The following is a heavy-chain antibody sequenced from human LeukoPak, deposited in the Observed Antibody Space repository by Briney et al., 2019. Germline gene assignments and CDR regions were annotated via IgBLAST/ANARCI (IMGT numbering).Heavy chain of an antibody. D-gene: IGHD4-11*01. J-gene: IGHJ3*02. Sequence: TETLSLTCAVSGYSISSGYYWGWIRQPPGKGLGWSGSIYHSGSTYYNPSLKSRVTISVDTSKNQFSLKLSSVTAADTAVYYCARTFYGNYASRAFDIWGQGTMVTVSS. V-gene: IGHV4-38-2*01. CDR2: IYHSGST. CDR3: ARTFYGNYASRAFDI. CDR1: GYSISSGYY.